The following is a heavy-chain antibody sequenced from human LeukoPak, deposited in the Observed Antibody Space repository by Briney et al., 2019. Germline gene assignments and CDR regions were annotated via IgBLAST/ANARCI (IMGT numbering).Heavy chain of an antibody. J-gene: IGHJ4*02. CDR3: ARGGVDDCSSTSCYVPFDY. CDR1: GGTFSSYA. CDR2: IIPIFGTA. D-gene: IGHD2-2*01. V-gene: IGHV1-69*05. Sequence: SVKVSCKASGGTFSSYAISWVRQAPGQGLEWMGGIIPIFGTANYAQKFQGRVTITTDESTSTAHMGLSSLRSEDTAVYYCARGGVDDCSSTSCYVPFDYWGQGTLVTVSS.